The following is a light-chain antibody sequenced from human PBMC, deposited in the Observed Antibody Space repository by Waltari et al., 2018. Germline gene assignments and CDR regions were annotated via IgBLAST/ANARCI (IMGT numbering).Light chain of an antibody. V-gene: IGKV1-39*01. CDR2: AAS. CDR1: QSIATY. CDR3: QQSYSMFALT. J-gene: IGKJ4*01. Sequence: DIQMTQSPSSLSASVGDRVTITCRASQSIATYLSWYQQKPGKAPKFLIYAASGLQSGVPSRFSGSGSGTDFTLTISSLQLEDFATYYCQQSYSMFALTFGGGTKVEIK.